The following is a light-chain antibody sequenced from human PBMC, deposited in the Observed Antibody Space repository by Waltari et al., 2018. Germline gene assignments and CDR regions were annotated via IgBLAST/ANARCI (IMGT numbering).Light chain of an antibody. V-gene: IGKV3-20*01. CDR3: HHYGSSPSGT. Sequence: EIVLTQSPVTLSLSPGERATLSCRASQSVSSSYLAWYQQKPGQAPRLLIYGTSSRATGIADRFSGSGSGTDFTLTISRLEPEDFAVYYCHHYGSSPSGTFGQGTKLEIK. J-gene: IGKJ2*01. CDR1: QSVSSSY. CDR2: GTS.